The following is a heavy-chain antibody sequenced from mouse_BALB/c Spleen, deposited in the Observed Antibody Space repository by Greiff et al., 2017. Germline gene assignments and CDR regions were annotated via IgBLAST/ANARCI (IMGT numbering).Heavy chain of an antibody. CDR3: ARDALLRPFDY. Sequence: EVKLVESGGGLVQPGGSLRLSCATSGFTFTDYYMSWVRQPPGKALEWLGFIRNKANGYTTEYSASVKGRFTISRDNSQSILYLQMNTLRAEDSATYYCARDALLRPFDYWGQGTTLTVSS. CDR2: IRNKANGYTT. D-gene: IGHD1-2*01. V-gene: IGHV7-3*02. CDR1: GFTFTDYY. J-gene: IGHJ2*01.